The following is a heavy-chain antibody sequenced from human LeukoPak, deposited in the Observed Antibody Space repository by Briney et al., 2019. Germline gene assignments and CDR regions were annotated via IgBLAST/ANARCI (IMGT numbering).Heavy chain of an antibody. D-gene: IGHD3-3*01. J-gene: IGHJ4*02. CDR1: GGSFSSSSYY. Sequence: SETLSLTCTVSGGSFSSSSYYWGWIRQPPGKGREGIGSIYYSGSTYYNPSLKSRVTISVDTSKNQFSLKLSSVTAADTAVYYCARRSGYYTWYFDYWGQGTLVTVSS. CDR2: IYYSGST. CDR3: ARRSGYYTWYFDY. V-gene: IGHV4-39*01.